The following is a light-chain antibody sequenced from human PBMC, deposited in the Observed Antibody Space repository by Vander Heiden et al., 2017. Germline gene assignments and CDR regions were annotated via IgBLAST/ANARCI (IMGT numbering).Light chain of an antibody. CDR3: QSYDKSLSAYV. J-gene: IGLJ1*01. V-gene: IGLV1-40*01. CDR2: GNS. Sequence: QSVLTLPPSVSGAPVRRVTISCTGTTPNVGTDYGVNWYQQVPVRAPKPVIWGNSNRPSGVPDRFSGSKSGTSASLAITGLQAEDDGDYYCQSYDKSLSAYVFGSGTRVTVL. CDR1: TPNVGTDYG.